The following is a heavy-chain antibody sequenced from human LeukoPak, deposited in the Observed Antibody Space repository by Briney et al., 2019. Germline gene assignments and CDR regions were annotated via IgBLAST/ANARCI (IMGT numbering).Heavy chain of an antibody. CDR3: ARPLATWDYYYMDV. CDR1: GFTFSTYS. D-gene: IGHD3-3*02. V-gene: IGHV3-48*02. Sequence: GGSLRLSCAGSGFTFSTYSIKWVRQAPGKGLEWVSHIGGSGSFIYYADSVKGRFTISRDNAKNSVYLQMNSLRDEDTAVYFCARPLATWDYYYMDVWGKGTTVTVSS. J-gene: IGHJ6*03. CDR2: IGGSGSFI.